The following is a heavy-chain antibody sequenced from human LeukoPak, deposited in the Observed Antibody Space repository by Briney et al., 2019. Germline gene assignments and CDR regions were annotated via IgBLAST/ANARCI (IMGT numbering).Heavy chain of an antibody. CDR2: ISSSSSTT. D-gene: IGHD3-22*01. J-gene: IGHJ4*02. V-gene: IGHV3-48*01. CDR3: ARDSGVRGYYNY. Sequence: GGSLRLSCEASGFTFTTYSMNWVRQAPGKGLERVSYISSSSSTTYYADSVKGRFIISRDNAKNSLYLQMNSLRAEDTAVYYCARDSGVRGYYNYWGQGTLVTVSS. CDR1: GFTFTTYS.